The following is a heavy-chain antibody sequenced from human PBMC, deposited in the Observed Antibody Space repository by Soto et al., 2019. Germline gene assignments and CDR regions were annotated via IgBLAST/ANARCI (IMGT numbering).Heavy chain of an antibody. J-gene: IGHJ3*01. CDR1: GYTFTGYY. Sequence: ASVKVSCKASGYTFTGYYMHWVRQAPGQGLERMGWINPNSGGTNYAQKFQGWVTMTRDTSISTAYMELSRLRSDDTAVYFCARYHSSGWYEGLVSWGQGTMVTVSS. CDR3: ARYHSSGWYEGLVS. CDR2: INPNSGGT. V-gene: IGHV1-2*04. D-gene: IGHD6-19*01.